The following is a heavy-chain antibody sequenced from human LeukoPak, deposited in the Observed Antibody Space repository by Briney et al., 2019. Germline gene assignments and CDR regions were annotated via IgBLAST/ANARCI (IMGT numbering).Heavy chain of an antibody. D-gene: IGHD6-13*01. CDR3: AQAAGWDAFDI. J-gene: IGHJ3*02. V-gene: IGHV4-34*01. Sequence: SETLSLTCAVYGGSFSGYYWSWIRQPPGKGLEWIGEINHSGSTNYNPSLKSRVTISVDTSKNQFSLKLSSVTAAGTAVYYCAQAAGWDAFDIWGQGTMVTVSS. CDR2: INHSGST. CDR1: GGSFSGYY.